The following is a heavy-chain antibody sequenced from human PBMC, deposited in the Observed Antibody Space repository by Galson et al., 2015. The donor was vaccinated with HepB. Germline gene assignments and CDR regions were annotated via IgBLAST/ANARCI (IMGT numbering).Heavy chain of an antibody. D-gene: IGHD2-15*01. V-gene: IGHV3-11*01. J-gene: IGHJ4*02. Sequence: LRLSCAASGFTFSDYYMSWIRQAPGKGLEWVSYISSTGNTRKYADSVKGRFTISRDNVTRSLYLQMNSLRAEDTAVYYCARGGGRYCSGGSCYSFDYWGQGTLVTVSS. CDR3: ARGGGRYCSGGSCYSFDY. CDR1: GFTFSDYY. CDR2: ISSTGNTR.